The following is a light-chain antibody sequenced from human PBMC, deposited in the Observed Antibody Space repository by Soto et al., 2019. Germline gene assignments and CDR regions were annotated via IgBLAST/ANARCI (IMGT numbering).Light chain of an antibody. J-gene: IGLJ2*01. CDR3: AAWDDSLSGVV. Sequence: QSVLTQPPSASGTPGQRVTISCSGSSSNIGSNYVYWYQQLPGTVPQLLIYRNNERPSGVPDRFSGSKSGTSASLAISGLRSDDEADYYCAAWDDSLSGVVFGGWTKLTVL. CDR2: RNN. CDR1: SSNIGSNY. V-gene: IGLV1-47*01.